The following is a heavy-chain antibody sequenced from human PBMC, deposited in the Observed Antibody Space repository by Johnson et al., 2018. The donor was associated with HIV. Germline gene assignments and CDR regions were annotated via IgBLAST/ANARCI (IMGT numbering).Heavy chain of an antibody. J-gene: IGHJ3*02. D-gene: IGHD3-3*01. Sequence: EVQLVESGGGLVQPGGSLRLSCAASGFISSSYWMHWVRQAPGKGLVWVSRINSDGSSTTYADSVKGRFTISRANAKNSMYLQMNSLRAEDTAVYYCARDASLRFLEWFDAFDIWGQGTMVTVSS. V-gene: IGHV3-74*01. CDR1: GFISSSYW. CDR2: INSDGSST. CDR3: ARDASLRFLEWFDAFDI.